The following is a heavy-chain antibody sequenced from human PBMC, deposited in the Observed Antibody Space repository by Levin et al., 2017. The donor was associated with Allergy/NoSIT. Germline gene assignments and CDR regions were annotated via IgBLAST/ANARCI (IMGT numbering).Heavy chain of an antibody. J-gene: IGHJ6*02. CDR2: ISPDNGQA. V-gene: IGHV1-18*01. Sequence: GESLKISCKASGYTFKKYGIRWVRQAPGQGLEWVGWISPDNGQAKYAKKFQGRVSMTTDTSTRTAYLDLNNLRSDDTAVFYCAREDGSGGSCHLPEGDGYNYYLYYGMDVWGQGTTVTVSS. D-gene: IGHD2-15*01. CDR3: AREDGSGGSCHLPEGDGYNYYLYYGMDV. CDR1: GYTFKKYG.